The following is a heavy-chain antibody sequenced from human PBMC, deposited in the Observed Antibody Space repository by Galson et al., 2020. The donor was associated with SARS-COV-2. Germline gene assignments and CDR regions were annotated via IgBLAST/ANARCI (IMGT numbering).Heavy chain of an antibody. CDR1: GITFSKYD. D-gene: IGHD3-10*01. J-gene: IGHJ4*02. V-gene: IGHV3-21*01. CDR2: VSSTSTYI. Sequence: AGGSLRLSCVVSGITFSKYDLNWVRQAPGKGLEWVSSVSSTSTYIYYAESLKGRFTISRDNARDSLYLQMNSLRAEDTAVYYCAASPSSDFNYGSFNFWGQGTLVTVSS. CDR3: AASPSSDFNYGSFNF.